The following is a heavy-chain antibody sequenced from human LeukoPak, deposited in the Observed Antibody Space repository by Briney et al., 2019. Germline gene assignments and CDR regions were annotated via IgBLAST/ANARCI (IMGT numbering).Heavy chain of an antibody. CDR3: AKGDLGFGRFYFDY. CDR1: GFTFTSYA. D-gene: IGHD3-16*01. CDR2: ISGSGGAT. J-gene: IGHJ4*01. Sequence: TGGSLRLSCAASGFTFTSYAMNWVRQAPGKGLEWASSISGSGGATYNADSVKGRFTISRDNSKNTLYLQMNNLRAEDTAVYYCAKGDLGFGRFYFDYWGHGNLVTVSP. V-gene: IGHV3-23*01.